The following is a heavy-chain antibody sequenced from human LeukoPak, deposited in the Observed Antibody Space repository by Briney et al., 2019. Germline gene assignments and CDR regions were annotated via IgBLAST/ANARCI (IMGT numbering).Heavy chain of an antibody. J-gene: IGHJ4*02. D-gene: IGHD3-10*01. CDR2: ITTGVSTT. CDR3: ARGYYGDPVAFDY. CDR1: GLTLTSYN. Sequence: GGSLRLSCAASGLTLTSYNMHWVRQVSGKGLVWVSRITTGVSTTMYADSVKGRFTISRDNAKNTVDLQMSSLRAEDTAIHYCARGYYGDPVAFDYWRQGTLVSVSS. V-gene: IGHV3-74*03.